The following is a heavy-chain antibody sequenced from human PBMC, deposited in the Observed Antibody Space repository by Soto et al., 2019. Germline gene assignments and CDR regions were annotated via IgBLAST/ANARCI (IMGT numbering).Heavy chain of an antibody. Sequence: EVQLVESGGGLVKPGGSLRLSCAASGFTFSSYSMNWVRQAPGKGLEWVSSISSSSSYIYYADSVKGRFTISRDHAKNSLYLQMNSLRAEDTAVYYCAREYCSGGSCYGYYYYMDVWGKGTTVTVSS. CDR2: ISSSSSYI. CDR3: AREYCSGGSCYGYYYYMDV. J-gene: IGHJ6*03. D-gene: IGHD2-15*01. CDR1: GFTFSSYS. V-gene: IGHV3-21*01.